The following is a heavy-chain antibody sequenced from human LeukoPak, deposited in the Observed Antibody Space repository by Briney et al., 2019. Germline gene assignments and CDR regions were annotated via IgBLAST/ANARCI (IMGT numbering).Heavy chain of an antibody. CDR3: AREGRYYGSGSHRDGFDI. CDR1: GFTFSAYE. CDR2: IGSSGSTV. D-gene: IGHD3-10*01. V-gene: IGHV3-48*03. Sequence: GGSLRLSCAASGFTFSAYEMNWVRQAPGKGLEWVSYIGSSGSTVHYADSVKGRFTISRHNAKNSLYLQMNSLRAEDTAVYYCAREGRYYGSGSHRDGFDIWGQGTMVTVSS. J-gene: IGHJ3*02.